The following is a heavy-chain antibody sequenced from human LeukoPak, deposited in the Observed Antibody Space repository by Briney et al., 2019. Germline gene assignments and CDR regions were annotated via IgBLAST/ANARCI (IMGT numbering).Heavy chain of an antibody. D-gene: IGHD2-2*01. V-gene: IGHV3-21*01. CDR1: GFTFSSYS. J-gene: IGHJ3*02. CDR3: ARDRYQAFDI. Sequence: GGSLRLSCAASGFTFSSYSMNWVRQAAGKGLEWVSSISSSSSYIYYADSVKGRFTISRDNAKTSLYLQMNSLRAEDTAVYYCARDRYQAFDIWGQGTMVTVSS. CDR2: ISSSSSYI.